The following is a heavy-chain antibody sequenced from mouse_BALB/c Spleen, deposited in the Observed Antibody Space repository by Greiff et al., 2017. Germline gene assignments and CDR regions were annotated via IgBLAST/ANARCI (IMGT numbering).Heavy chain of an antibody. J-gene: IGHJ3*01. CDR2: IWAGGST. Sequence: VMLVESGPGLVAPSQSLSITCTVSGFSLTSYGVHWVRQPPGKGLEWLGVIWAGGSTNYNSALMSRLSISKDNSKSQVFLKMNSLQTDDTAMYYCARDPPWFAYWGQGTLVTVSA. CDR1: GFSLTSYG. V-gene: IGHV2-9*02. CDR3: ARDPPWFAY.